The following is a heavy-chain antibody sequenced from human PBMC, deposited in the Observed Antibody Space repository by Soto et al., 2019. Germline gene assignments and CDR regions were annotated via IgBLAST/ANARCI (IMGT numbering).Heavy chain of an antibody. J-gene: IGHJ4*02. Sequence: SVKVACKGSGWAFSSYAISWVRQAPGQGLEWMGGIIPIFGTANYAQKFQGRVTITADESTSTAYMELSSLRSEDTAVYYCASGRLRLGELSLSSRWGQGTLVTVSS. CDR3: ASGRLRLGELSLSSR. V-gene: IGHV1-69*01. CDR2: IIPIFGTA. CDR1: GWAFSSYA. D-gene: IGHD3-16*02.